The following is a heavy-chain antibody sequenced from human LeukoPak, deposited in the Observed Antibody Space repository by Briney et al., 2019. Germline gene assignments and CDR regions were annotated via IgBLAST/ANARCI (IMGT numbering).Heavy chain of an antibody. V-gene: IGHV3-33*01. J-gene: IGHJ4*02. D-gene: IGHD5-24*01. CDR2: IWYDGSNK. CDR1: GFTFSSYG. Sequence: PGGSLRLSCAASGFTFSSYGMHWVRQAPGKGLDWVAVIWYDGSNKYYADSVKGRFTISRDNSKNTLYLQMNSLRAEDTAVYYCARDVGSATIPVLGDHWGQGTLVTVSS. CDR3: ARDVGSATIPVLGDH.